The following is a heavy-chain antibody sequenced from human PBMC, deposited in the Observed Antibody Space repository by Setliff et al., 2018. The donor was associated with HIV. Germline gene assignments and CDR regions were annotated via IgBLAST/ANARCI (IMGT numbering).Heavy chain of an antibody. CDR3: ARVGPQVDDDYGDYVDY. Sequence: SETLSLTCTVSGGSISSHYWSWIRLPPGKGPEWIGTIYYNGNTNYNPSLKSRVAISVDTSKNLFSLKMNSVTPADTAVYYCARVGPQVDDDYGDYVDYWGQGTLVTVSS. J-gene: IGHJ4*02. CDR1: GGSISSHY. D-gene: IGHD4-17*01. V-gene: IGHV4-59*11. CDR2: IYYNGNT.